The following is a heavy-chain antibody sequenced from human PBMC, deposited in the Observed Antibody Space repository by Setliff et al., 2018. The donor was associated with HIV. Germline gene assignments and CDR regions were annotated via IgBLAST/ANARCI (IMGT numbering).Heavy chain of an antibody. CDR1: GFTFSNYW. CDR2: IKQDGSEK. Sequence: GGSLRLSCAASGFTFSNYWMTWVRQAPGRGLEWVANIKQDGSEKYYVDSLKGRFTISRDNAKNSLYLQMNSLRAEDTAVYYCARGVRGVVNGMDVWGQGTTVTVSS. D-gene: IGHD3-10*01. J-gene: IGHJ6*02. V-gene: IGHV3-7*01. CDR3: ARGVRGVVNGMDV.